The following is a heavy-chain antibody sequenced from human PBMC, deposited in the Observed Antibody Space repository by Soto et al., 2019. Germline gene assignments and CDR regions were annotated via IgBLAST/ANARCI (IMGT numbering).Heavy chain of an antibody. D-gene: IGHD1-1*01. CDR1: GGCLSSSRYY. J-gene: IGHJ4*02. CDR2: IYYSGST. CDR3: ARAFSFDWYKYYFDY. V-gene: IGHV4-39*01. Sequence: SQTRSLTCTVCGGCLSSSRYYLGWIRRPPGKGLEWIGTIYYSGSTYYNPSLKSRLTISVDTSKNQFSLKLNSVTAADTAMYYCARAFSFDWYKYYFDYWGQGPLVTVS.